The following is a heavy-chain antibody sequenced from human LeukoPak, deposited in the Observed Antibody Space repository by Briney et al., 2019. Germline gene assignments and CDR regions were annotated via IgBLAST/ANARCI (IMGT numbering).Heavy chain of an antibody. CDR1: GGSFSGYY. V-gene: IGHV4-34*01. J-gene: IGHJ4*02. CDR2: INHSGGT. CDR3: ARGRNDYGASFFDY. D-gene: IGHD4-17*01. Sequence: PSETLSLTCAVHGGSFSGYYWIYIRQPPGKGLEWIGEINHSGGTNYNPSLKSRVTISLDTSRNQFSLKLSSVTAADTAVYYCARGRNDYGASFFDYWGQGTLVTVSS.